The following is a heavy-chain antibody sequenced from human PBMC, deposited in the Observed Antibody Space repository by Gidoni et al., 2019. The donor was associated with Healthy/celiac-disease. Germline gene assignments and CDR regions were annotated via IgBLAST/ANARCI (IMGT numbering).Heavy chain of an antibody. D-gene: IGHD3-10*01. CDR1: GFTFSSYT. Sequence: EVQLVESWGGLVQPGGSLRLSCAASGFTFSSYTMNWVRQAPGKGLEWVSSISSSSSYIYYADSVKGRITISRDNAKNSLYLQMNSLRAEDTAVYYCATPSIWFGELSFDDWGQGTLVTVSS. J-gene: IGHJ4*02. V-gene: IGHV3-21*01. CDR2: ISSSSSYI. CDR3: ATPSIWFGELSFDD.